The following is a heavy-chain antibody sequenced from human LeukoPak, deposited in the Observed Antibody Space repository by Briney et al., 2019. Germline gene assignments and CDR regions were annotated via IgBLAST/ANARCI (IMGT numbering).Heavy chain of an antibody. V-gene: IGHV3-30*02. CDR1: AFTFSNFC. Sequence: GRSLRLSCAASAFTFSNFCRHWVRQAPGKGLEWVAFIRYDGSNKYYADSVKGRFTISRDNSKNTLYLQMNSLRAEDTAVYYCAKDEITMVRGVISGAFDIWGQGTMVTVSS. D-gene: IGHD3-10*01. J-gene: IGHJ3*02. CDR3: AKDEITMVRGVISGAFDI. CDR2: IRYDGSNK.